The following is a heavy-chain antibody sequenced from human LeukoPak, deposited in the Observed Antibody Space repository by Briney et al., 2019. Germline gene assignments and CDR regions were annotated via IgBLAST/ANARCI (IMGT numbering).Heavy chain of an antibody. V-gene: IGHV3-30-3*01. J-gene: IGHJ6*02. CDR3: ARDSYGMDV. CDR2: ISYDGSNK. CDR1: GFTFSAYA. Sequence: GGSLRLSCAASGFTFSAYAMHWVRQAPGKGLEWVAVISYDGSNKYYADSVKRRFTISRDNSKNTLYLQMNSLRAEDTAVYYCARDSYGMDVWGQGTTVTVSS.